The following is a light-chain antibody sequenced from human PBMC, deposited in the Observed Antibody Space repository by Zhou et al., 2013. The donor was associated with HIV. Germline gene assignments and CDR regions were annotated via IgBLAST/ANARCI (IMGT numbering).Light chain of an antibody. Sequence: QSVLTQPPSVSGAPGQRVTISCSGSSSNIGRNTVNWYQQLPGTAPKLLIYLNNQRPSGVPDRLSGSKSGTSASLAISGLQSEDEADYYCAAWDDSLNGFVFGTGTKVTV. CDR1: SSNIGRNT. V-gene: IGLV1-44*01. CDR3: AAWDDSLNGFV. J-gene: IGLJ1*01. CDR2: LNN.